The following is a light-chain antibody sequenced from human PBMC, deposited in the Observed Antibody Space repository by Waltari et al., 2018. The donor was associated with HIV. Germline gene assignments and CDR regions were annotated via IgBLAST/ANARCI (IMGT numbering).Light chain of an antibody. Sequence: QSVVTQPPSVSGAPGQRVTISCSGSSSTIGAEYDVHWYQQFPGTAPKLLLYGNSVRPSGVPDRFSGSKSGTSASLAITGLQAEDEADYYCHSYDSRLSAWVFGGGTKLTVL. CDR3: HSYDSRLSAWV. J-gene: IGLJ3*02. CDR2: GNS. V-gene: IGLV1-40*01. CDR1: SSTIGAEYD.